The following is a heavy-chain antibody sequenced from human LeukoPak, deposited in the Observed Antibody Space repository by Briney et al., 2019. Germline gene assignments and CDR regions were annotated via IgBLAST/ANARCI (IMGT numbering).Heavy chain of an antibody. CDR2: INWNGGST. CDR1: GFTFDDYG. D-gene: IGHD2-21*02. Sequence: TGGSLRLPCAASGFTFDDYGMSWVRQAPGKGLEWVSGINWNGGSTGYADSVKGRFTISRDNAKNSLYLQMNSLRAEDTALYYCARVGPYCGGDCYSGETYYFDYWGQGTLVTVSS. CDR3: ARVGPYCGGDCYSGETYYFDY. V-gene: IGHV3-20*04. J-gene: IGHJ4*02.